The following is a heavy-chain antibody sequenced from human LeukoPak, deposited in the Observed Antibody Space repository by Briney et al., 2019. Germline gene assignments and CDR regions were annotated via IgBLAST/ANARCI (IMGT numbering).Heavy chain of an antibody. CDR3: ARGGAETIGSKFAY. CDR1: GFTFSRYN. CDR2: ISGSSSFI. Sequence: GGSLRLSCAASGFTFSRYNMNWVRQAPGKGLEWVPAISGSSSFIYDADSVKGRFTISRDNAKNSLYLQLNSLRAEDTAVYYGARGGAETIGSKFAYWGRGPLVTVSS. V-gene: IGHV3-21*01. J-gene: IGHJ4*02. D-gene: IGHD6-25*01.